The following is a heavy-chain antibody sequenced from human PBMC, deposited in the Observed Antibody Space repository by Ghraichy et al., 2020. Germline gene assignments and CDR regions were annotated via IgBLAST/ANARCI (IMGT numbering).Heavy chain of an antibody. CDR3: ARGVRGSGWSPNYAFDI. Sequence: GGSLRLSCAASGFTFSYYWMSWVRQTPGKGLEWVANINQDGSEKYYVDSVKGRFTISRDNAKNSLYLQMDSLRADDTAVYSCARGVRGSGWSPNYAFDIWGQGTMITVSS. CDR1: GFTFSYYW. V-gene: IGHV3-7*01. D-gene: IGHD6-19*01. CDR2: INQDGSEK. J-gene: IGHJ3*02.